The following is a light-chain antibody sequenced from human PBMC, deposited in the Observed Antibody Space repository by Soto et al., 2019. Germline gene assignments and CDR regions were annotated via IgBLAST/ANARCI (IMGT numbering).Light chain of an antibody. CDR2: AAS. V-gene: IGKV1-39*01. Sequence: DIQMTQSPSSLSASVGDRVTITCRASQSISSYLNWYQQKPGKAPKLLIYAASNLQSGVPSRFRGSGSGTDFTLTISSLQPEDFATYYCQQSYSTPPTFGQGTKLEIK. CDR1: QSISSY. CDR3: QQSYSTPPT. J-gene: IGKJ2*01.